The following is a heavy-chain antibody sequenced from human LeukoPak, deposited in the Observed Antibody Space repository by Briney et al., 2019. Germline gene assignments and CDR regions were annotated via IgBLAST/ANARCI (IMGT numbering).Heavy chain of an antibody. V-gene: IGHV3-23*01. J-gene: IGHJ4*02. CDR2: ISGSGGST. Sequence: HSGGSLRLSCAASGFTFSSYAMSWVRQAPGKGLEWVSAISGSGGSTYYADSVKGRFTISRDNSKNTLYLQMNSLRAEDTAVYYCAKQQLPPYYFDYWGQGTLVTVSS. D-gene: IGHD6-13*01. CDR3: AKQQLPPYYFDY. CDR1: GFTFSSYA.